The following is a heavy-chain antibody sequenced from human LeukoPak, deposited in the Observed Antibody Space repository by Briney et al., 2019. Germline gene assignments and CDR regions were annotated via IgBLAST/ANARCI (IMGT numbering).Heavy chain of an antibody. CDR3: ATTIPFHY. Sequence: SETLSLTCAVSGVSISSSNWWSWVRQPPGRGLEWIGEIYYGGNTNYNPSLKSRVNLSVDKSKNHFSLRLNSVTAADTAVYYCATTIPFHYWGQGILVTVSS. CDR2: IYYGGNT. CDR1: GVSISSSNW. V-gene: IGHV4-4*02. D-gene: IGHD2-21*01. J-gene: IGHJ4*02.